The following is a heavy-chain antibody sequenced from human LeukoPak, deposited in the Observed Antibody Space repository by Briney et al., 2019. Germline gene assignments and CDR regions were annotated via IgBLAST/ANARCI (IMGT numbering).Heavy chain of an antibody. D-gene: IGHD3-10*01. CDR3: ASGSGSYYFVY. CDR1: RGSIRSYY. Sequence: SETLSLTCTVPRGSIRSYYWSWIRQSPEKGLEWIGSFYYGESTKYNPSLKSRVSISVDTSKTQVSLKLNSINAADTAVYYCASGSGSYYFVYWGQGVLVTVSS. J-gene: IGHJ4*02. CDR2: FYYGEST. V-gene: IGHV4-59*01.